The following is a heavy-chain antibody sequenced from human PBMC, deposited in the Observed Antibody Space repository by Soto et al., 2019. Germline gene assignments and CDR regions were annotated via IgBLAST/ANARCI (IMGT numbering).Heavy chain of an antibody. V-gene: IGHV3-30-3*01. CDR2: ISYDGSNK. CDR3: ARGDSSSSDYYGIYV. J-gene: IGHJ6*02. Sequence: GGSLRLSCSASGFTFSSYAMHWVRQAPGKGLEWVAVISYDGSNKYYADSVKGRFTISRDNSKNTLYLQMNSLRAEDTAVYYCARGDSSSSDYYGIYVWGQGTTVTVP. CDR1: GFTFSSYA. D-gene: IGHD6-6*01.